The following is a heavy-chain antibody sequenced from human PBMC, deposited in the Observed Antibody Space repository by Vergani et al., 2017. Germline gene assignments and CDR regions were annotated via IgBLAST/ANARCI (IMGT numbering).Heavy chain of an antibody. Sequence: QVPLPASGPGLVEPSETLSLTCAVSGYSIRNGYYWGWIRQPPGKGLEWIGSIYHGGCTHYNPSLKSRVTISVDTSKNDFSLKVTSVTAADTAVYYCTRQPQEGASGPPSVPTWGQGISVIVSS. CDR2: IYHGGCT. D-gene: IGHD5-12*01. CDR3: TRQPQEGASGPPSVPT. V-gene: IGHV4-38-2*01. J-gene: IGHJ4*02. CDR1: GYSIRNGYY.